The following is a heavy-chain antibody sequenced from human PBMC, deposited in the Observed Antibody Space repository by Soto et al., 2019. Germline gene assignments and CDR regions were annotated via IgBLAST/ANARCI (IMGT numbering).Heavy chain of an antibody. D-gene: IGHD2-15*01. CDR3: ARDIVVVVAANPRLFDI. CDR2: ISSSSSTI. Sequence: GGSLRLSCAASGFTFSSYSMNWVRQAPGKGLEWVSYISSSSSTIYYADSVKGRFTISRDNAKNSLYLQMNSPRAEDTAVYYCARDIVVVVAANPRLFDIWGQGTMVTVSS. V-gene: IGHV3-48*01. J-gene: IGHJ3*02. CDR1: GFTFSSYS.